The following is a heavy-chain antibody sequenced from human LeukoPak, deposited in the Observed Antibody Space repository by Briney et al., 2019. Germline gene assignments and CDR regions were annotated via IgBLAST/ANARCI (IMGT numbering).Heavy chain of an antibody. Sequence: SVTVSCKASGGTFSSYAISWVRQAPGQGLEWIGGIIPIFGTANYAQKFQGRVTITADKSTSTAYMELSSLRSEDTAVYYCARGGGITVHDAFDIWGQGTMVTVSS. CDR1: GGTFSSYA. J-gene: IGHJ3*02. D-gene: IGHD3-16*01. V-gene: IGHV1-69*06. CDR2: IIPIFGTA. CDR3: ARGGGITVHDAFDI.